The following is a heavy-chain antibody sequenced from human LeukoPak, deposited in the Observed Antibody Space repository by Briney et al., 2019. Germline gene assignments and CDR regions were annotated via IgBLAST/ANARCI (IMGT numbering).Heavy chain of an antibody. CDR3: ARDFGEDGAYGMDV. V-gene: IGHV1-69*01. Sequence: GSSVKVSCKASGGTFSSYAISWVRQAPGQGLEWMGGILPIFGTANYAQKFQGRVTITADEPTSTAYMELSSLRSEDTAVYYCARDFGEDGAYGMDVWGQGTTVTVSS. CDR1: GGTFSSYA. J-gene: IGHJ6*02. CDR2: ILPIFGTA. D-gene: IGHD3-16*01.